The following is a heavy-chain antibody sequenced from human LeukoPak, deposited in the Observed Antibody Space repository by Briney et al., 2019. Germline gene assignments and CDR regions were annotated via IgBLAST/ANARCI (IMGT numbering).Heavy chain of an antibody. J-gene: IGHJ4*02. CDR2: ISAYNGNT. CDR1: GYTFTNYG. V-gene: IGHV1-18*01. Sequence: ASVKVSCKASGYTFTNYGISWVRQAPGQGLEWMGWISAYNGNTNFAQKLQGRVTMTADTSTTTAYMELRSLRSDDTAVYYCARAPRNSSTMLDYWGQGTLVTVSS. CDR3: ARAPRNSSTMLDY. D-gene: IGHD6-13*01.